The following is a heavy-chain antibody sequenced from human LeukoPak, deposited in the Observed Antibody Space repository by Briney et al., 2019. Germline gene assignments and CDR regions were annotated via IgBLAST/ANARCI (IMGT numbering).Heavy chain of an antibody. CDR1: GFTFSSYW. D-gene: IGHD3-10*01. V-gene: IGHV3-7*01. CDR2: IKQDGSEK. J-gene: IGHJ6*02. CDR3: ARVKRITMVRGVPYYYYGMDV. Sequence: GGSLRLSCAASGFTFSSYWMSWVRQAPGKGLEWVADIKQDGSEKYYVDSVKGRFTISRDNAKNSLYLQMNSLRAEDTAVYYCARVKRITMVRGVPYYYYGMDVWGQGTTVTVSS.